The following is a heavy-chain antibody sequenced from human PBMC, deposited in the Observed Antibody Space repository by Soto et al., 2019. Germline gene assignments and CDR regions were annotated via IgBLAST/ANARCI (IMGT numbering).Heavy chain of an antibody. CDR1: GFTFSSYA. Sequence: LRLSCAASGFTFSSYAMSWVRQAPGKGLEWVSAISGSGGSTYYADSVKGRFTISRDNSKNTLYLQMNSLRAGDTAVYYCAREAYYDFWSGYYYYYYGMDVWGQGTTVTVSS. D-gene: IGHD3-3*01. CDR2: ISGSGGST. J-gene: IGHJ6*02. V-gene: IGHV3-23*01. CDR3: AREAYYDFWSGYYYYYYGMDV.